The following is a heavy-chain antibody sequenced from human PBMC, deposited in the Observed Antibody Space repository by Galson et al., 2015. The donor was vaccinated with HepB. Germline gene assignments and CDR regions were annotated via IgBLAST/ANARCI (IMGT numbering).Heavy chain of an antibody. V-gene: IGHV3-30-3*01. J-gene: IGHJ4*02. D-gene: IGHD5-18*01. CDR1: GFTFGTYA. CDR2: VSYDGSNK. Sequence: SLRLSCAASGFTFGTYAMHWVRQAPGKGLEWVAIVSYDGSNKYYADSVKGRFTISKDNSKNMLYLQMSGLRAEDTAVYYCAKEGTAMDFDYWGQGTLVIVSS. CDR3: AKEGTAMDFDY.